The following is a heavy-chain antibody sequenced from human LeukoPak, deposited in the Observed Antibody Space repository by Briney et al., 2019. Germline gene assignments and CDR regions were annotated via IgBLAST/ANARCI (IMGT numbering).Heavy chain of an antibody. D-gene: IGHD6-19*01. CDR2: INHSGST. CDR1: GGSFSGYY. Sequence: SETLSLTCAVYGGSFSGYYWSWIRQPPGKGLEWIGEINHSGSTSYNPSLKSRVTISVGTSKNQFSLKLSSVTAADTAVYYCARVPNSGWYYFDYWGQGTLVTVSS. V-gene: IGHV4-34*01. CDR3: ARVPNSGWYYFDY. J-gene: IGHJ4*02.